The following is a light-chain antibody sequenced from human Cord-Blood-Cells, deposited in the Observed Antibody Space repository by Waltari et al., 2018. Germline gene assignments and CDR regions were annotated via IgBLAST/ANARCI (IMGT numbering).Light chain of an antibody. CDR2: EVS. V-gene: IGLV2-18*02. J-gene: IGLJ2*01. Sequence: HSARTQPRPVSVSPRPPFTISCSATTSDVGSYHRPPWYQQPPGTSPKLMIYEVSNRPSGVPDRFSGSKSGNTASLTISGLQAEDEADYYCSSYTSSSTFVFGGGTKLTVL. CDR1: TSDVGSYHR. CDR3: SSYTSSSTFV.